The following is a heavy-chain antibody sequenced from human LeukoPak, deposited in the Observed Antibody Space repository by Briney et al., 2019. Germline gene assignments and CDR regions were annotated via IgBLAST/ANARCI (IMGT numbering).Heavy chain of an antibody. J-gene: IGHJ4*02. CDR3: AISILGGYFDY. V-gene: IGHV1-18*01. CDR1: GYTFTNYD. D-gene: IGHD4-23*01. CDR2: ISAYNGNI. Sequence: ASVKVSCKASGYTFTNYDFSWVRQAPGQGLQWMGWISAYNGNINYAQELQGRVTMTTDTSTSTAYMELRSLRSDDTAVYYCAISILGGYFDYWGQGTLVTVSS.